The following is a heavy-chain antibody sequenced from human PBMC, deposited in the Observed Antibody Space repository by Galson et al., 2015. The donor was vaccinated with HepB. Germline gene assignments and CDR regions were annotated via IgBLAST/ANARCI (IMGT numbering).Heavy chain of an antibody. Sequence: SLRLSCAASGFTVSSNYMSWVRQAPGKGLEWVSVIYSGGSTYYADSVKGRFTISRDNSKNTLYLQMNSLRAEDTAVYYCAILIAVAGEFDYWGQGTLVTVSS. D-gene: IGHD6-19*01. CDR1: GFTVSSNY. CDR3: AILIAVAGEFDY. V-gene: IGHV3-66*02. CDR2: IYSGGST. J-gene: IGHJ4*02.